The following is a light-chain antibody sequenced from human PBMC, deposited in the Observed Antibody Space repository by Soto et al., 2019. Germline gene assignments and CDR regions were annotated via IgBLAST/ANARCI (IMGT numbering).Light chain of an antibody. J-gene: IGKJ4*01. CDR2: AAS. CDR3: LQDYTYPRT. V-gene: IGKV1-6*01. Sequence: AIEMTQSPSSLSVSLVYRFTITCRASQGIRHDVGWYQQKPGKAPELLIYAASILQSGVPSRFSGSGSGTDFTLTITSLQPEDFAIYYCLQDYTYPRTFGGGTKVDIK. CDR1: QGIRHD.